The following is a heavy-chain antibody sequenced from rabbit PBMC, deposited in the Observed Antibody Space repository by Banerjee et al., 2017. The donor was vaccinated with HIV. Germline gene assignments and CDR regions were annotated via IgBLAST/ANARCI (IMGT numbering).Heavy chain of an antibody. CDR2: IYTGASGNI. CDR1: GVSFSSGYD. V-gene: IGHV1S40*01. J-gene: IGHJ4*01. CDR3: ATAGDAGFGYPLYFNL. D-gene: IGHD6-1*01. Sequence: QSLEESGGDLVKPGASLTLTCKASGVSFSSGYDMCWVRQAPGTGLEWIGCIYTGASGNIHYATWAKGRFTISKTSSTSVTLQLNSLTAADTATYFCATAGDAGFGYPLYFNLWGPGTLVTVS.